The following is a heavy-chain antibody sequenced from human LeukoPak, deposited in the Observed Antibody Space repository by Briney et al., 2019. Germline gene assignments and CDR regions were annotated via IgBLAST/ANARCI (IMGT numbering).Heavy chain of an antibody. J-gene: IGHJ6*03. D-gene: IGHD5-18*01. CDR2: ISGDGDRT. CDR1: GFTFDGHD. CDR3: AKDARLIHLWSIVYYYYYMDV. Sequence: GGSLRLSCAASGFTFDGHDMHWVRQAPGKGLEWVSVISGDGDRTYYADSVKARFTVSRDNSKNSLYLQLNSLRSEDTALYYCAKDARLIHLWSIVYYYYYMDVWGKGTAVTVSS. V-gene: IGHV3-43*02.